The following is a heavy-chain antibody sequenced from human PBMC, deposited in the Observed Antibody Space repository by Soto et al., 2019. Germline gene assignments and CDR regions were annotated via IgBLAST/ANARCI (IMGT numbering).Heavy chain of an antibody. V-gene: IGHV1-69*13. CDR1: GGTFSSYA. CDR3: ARAYYYDSSGYLHFDY. D-gene: IGHD3-22*01. Sequence: SVKVSCKASGGTFSSYAISWVRQAPGQGLEWMGGIIPIFGTANYAQKFQGRVTITADESTSTAYMELSSLRSEDTAVYYCARAYYYDSSGYLHFDYWGQGTLVTVSS. J-gene: IGHJ4*02. CDR2: IIPIFGTA.